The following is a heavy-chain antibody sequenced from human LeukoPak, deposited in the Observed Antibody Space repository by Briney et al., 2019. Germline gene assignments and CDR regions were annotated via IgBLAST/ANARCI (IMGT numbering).Heavy chain of an antibody. CDR3: AKRDHYDSSGYAPLFDY. CDR1: GFTFSNYA. Sequence: GGSLRLSCAASGFTFSNYAMAWVRQAPGEGLEWVSGISGNGGKIYYADSVKGRFTISRDNSKNTLYLQMNSLRGEDTAIYFCAKRDHYDSSGYAPLFDYWGQGTLVTASP. CDR2: ISGNGGKI. V-gene: IGHV3-23*01. J-gene: IGHJ4*02. D-gene: IGHD3-22*01.